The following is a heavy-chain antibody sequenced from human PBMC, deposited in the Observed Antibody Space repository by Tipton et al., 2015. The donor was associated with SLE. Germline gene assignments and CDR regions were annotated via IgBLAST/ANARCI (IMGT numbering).Heavy chain of an antibody. D-gene: IGHD3-22*01. Sequence: VQLVLSGAEVKKPGESLRISCKGSGYSFTSYWITWVLQMPGKGLEWMGRIDPSDSYTNYSPSFQGHVTISADKSISTAYLQWSSLKASDTAMYYCAGRYYYDSSGSTNDAFDIWVQGTMVTVSS. CDR2: IDPSDSYT. CDR3: AGRYYYDSSGSTNDAFDI. V-gene: IGHV5-10-1*01. J-gene: IGHJ3*02. CDR1: GYSFTSYW.